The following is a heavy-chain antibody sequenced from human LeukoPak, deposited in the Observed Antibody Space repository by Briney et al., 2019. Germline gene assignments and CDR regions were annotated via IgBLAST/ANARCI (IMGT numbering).Heavy chain of an antibody. CDR3: ARDIVWGGGATTGQFDY. Sequence: TGGSLRLSCAASGFTFSNYAMHWVRQAPGKGLEYVSAISSNGGSTYYANSVKGRFTISRDNSKNTLYLQMGSLRAEDMAVYYCARDIVWGGGATTGQFDYWGQGTLVTVSS. D-gene: IGHD1-26*01. V-gene: IGHV3-64*01. J-gene: IGHJ4*02. CDR2: ISSNGGST. CDR1: GFTFSNYA.